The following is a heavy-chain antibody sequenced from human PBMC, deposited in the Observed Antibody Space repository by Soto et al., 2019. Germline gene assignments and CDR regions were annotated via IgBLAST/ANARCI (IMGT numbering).Heavy chain of an antibody. D-gene: IGHD3-10*01. CDR2: ITNTGGDT. CDR1: GFTFSSNA. V-gene: IGHV3-23*01. Sequence: EVQLLESGGDLVQPGGSLRLSCAASGFTFSSNAMSWVRQAPGKGLEWVSVITNTGGDTLDADSVKGRFTISRDNSKNTLYLEMNNLRAEDTAIYYCARASGESYPGSRVFDSWGQGTRVTVSS. CDR3: ARASGESYPGSRVFDS. J-gene: IGHJ4*02.